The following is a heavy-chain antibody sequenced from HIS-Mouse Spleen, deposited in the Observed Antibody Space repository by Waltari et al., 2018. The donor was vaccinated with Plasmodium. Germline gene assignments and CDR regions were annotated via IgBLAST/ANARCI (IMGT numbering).Heavy chain of an antibody. CDR2: INHSGST. Sequence: QVQLQQWGAGLLKPSETLSLTCAVYGGSFSGYYWSWIRQPPGKGLEWIGEINHSGSTNYNPSLKSRVTISVGTSKNQFSLRLSFVTAADTAVYYCARSYGGNSYSRRGSFDYWGQGTLVTVSS. CDR1: GGSFSGYY. V-gene: IGHV4-34*01. D-gene: IGHD4-17*01. CDR3: ARSYGGNSYSRRGSFDY. J-gene: IGHJ4*02.